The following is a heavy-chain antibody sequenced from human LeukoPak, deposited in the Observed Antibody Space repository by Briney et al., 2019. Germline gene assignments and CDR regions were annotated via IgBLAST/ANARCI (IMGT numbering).Heavy chain of an antibody. J-gene: IGHJ5*02. CDR2: INHSGST. CDR1: GGSFSGYY. Sequence: SETLSLTCAVYGGSFSGYYWSWIRQPPGKGLEWIGKINHSGSTNYNPSLKSRVTISVDTSKNQFSLKLSSVTAADTAVYYCARRLPDIVVVPAAGGWFDPWGQGTLVTVSS. CDR3: ARRLPDIVVVPAAGGWFDP. V-gene: IGHV4-34*01. D-gene: IGHD2-2*01.